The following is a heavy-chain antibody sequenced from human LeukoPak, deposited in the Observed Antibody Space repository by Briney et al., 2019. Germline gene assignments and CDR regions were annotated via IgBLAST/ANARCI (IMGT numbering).Heavy chain of an antibody. J-gene: IGHJ4*02. D-gene: IGHD5-18*01. CDR3: ARDFNTGDTAMVSPSGY. CDR1: GFTFSDYY. CDR2: ISSSGSTI. Sequence: GGSLRLSCAASGFTFSDYYMSWIRQAPGKGLEWVSYISSSGSTIYYADSVKGRFTISRDNAKNSLYLQMDSLRAEDTAVYYCARDFNTGDTAMVSPSGYWGQGTLVTVSS. V-gene: IGHV3-11*04.